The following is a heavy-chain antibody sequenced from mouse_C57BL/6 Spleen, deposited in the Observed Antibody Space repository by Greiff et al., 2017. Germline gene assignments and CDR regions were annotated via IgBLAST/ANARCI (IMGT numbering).Heavy chain of an antibody. CDR3: ASPYYYGSSPSLAY. V-gene: IGHV1-82*01. CDR2: IYPGDGDT. CDR1: GYAFSSSW. D-gene: IGHD1-1*01. Sequence: QVQLQQSGPELVKPGASVKISCKASGYAFSSSWMNWVKQRPGKGLEWIGRIYPGDGDTNYNGKFKGKATLTADKSSSTAYMQLSSLTSEDSAVYFCASPYYYGSSPSLAYWGQGTLVTVSA. J-gene: IGHJ3*01.